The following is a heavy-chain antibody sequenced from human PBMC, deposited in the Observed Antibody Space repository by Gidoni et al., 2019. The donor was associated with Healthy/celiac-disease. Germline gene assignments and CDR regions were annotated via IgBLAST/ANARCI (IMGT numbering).Heavy chain of an antibody. Sequence: EVQLVESGGGWIQPGGSLRLSCAASGFTVSSNYMSWVRQAPGKGLEWVSVIYSGGSTYYADSVKGRFTISRDNSKNTLYLQMNSLRAEDTAVYYCARSYSGYDWGGVDYWGQGTLVTVSS. D-gene: IGHD5-12*01. J-gene: IGHJ4*02. CDR1: GFTVSSNY. CDR2: IYSGGST. V-gene: IGHV3-53*01. CDR3: ARSYSGYDWGGVDY.